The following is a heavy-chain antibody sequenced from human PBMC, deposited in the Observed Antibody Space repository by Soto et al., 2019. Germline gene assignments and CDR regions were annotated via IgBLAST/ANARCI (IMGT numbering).Heavy chain of an antibody. D-gene: IGHD2-15*01. V-gene: IGHV1-18*01. J-gene: IGHJ4*02. CDR3: ARRYCSGGSCYLGFDY. CDR2: ISAYNGNT. CDR1: GYTFTSYG. Sequence: ASVKGSCKASGYTFTSYGISWVRQAPGQGLEWMGWISAYNGNTNYAQKLQGRVTMTTHTSTSTAYMELRSLRSDDTPVYYCARRYCSGGSCYLGFDYWGQGALVTVSS.